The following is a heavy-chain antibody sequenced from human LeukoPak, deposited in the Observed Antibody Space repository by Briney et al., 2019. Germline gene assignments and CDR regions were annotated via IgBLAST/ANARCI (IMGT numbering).Heavy chain of an antibody. CDR3: ARETSDYSSSWYGYYFDY. CDR2: IDWNDDK. V-gene: IGHV2-70*04. J-gene: IGHJ4*02. D-gene: IGHD6-13*01. Sequence: MKFGDTLVHPKQTKSLACRNCGFSLSPSRMSMRWIRQPPGKALEWLARIDWNDDKFYSTSLKTRLTISKDTSKNQVVLTMTNMDPVDTATYFCARETSDYSSSWYGYYFDYWGQGTLVTVSS. CDR1: GFSLSPSRMS.